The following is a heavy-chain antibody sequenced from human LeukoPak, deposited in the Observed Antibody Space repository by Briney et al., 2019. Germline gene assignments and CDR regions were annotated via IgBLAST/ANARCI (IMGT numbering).Heavy chain of an antibody. J-gene: IGHJ4*02. V-gene: IGHV3-15*01. CDR2: IKSKTSGGTT. Sequence: GRSLRLSCAASGFTFSSYAMSWVRQAPGKGLEWVGLIKSKTSGGTTDYAAPVKGRFTISRDDSINTVYLQMNSLKTEDTAVYYCIIDVSNDIYPFDYWGQGTLVTVSS. CDR1: GFTFSSYA. D-gene: IGHD3-10*02. CDR3: IIDVSNDIYPFDY.